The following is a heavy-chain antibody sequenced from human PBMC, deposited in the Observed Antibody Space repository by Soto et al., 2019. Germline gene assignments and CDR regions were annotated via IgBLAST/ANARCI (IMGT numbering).Heavy chain of an antibody. Sequence: PGGSLRLSCAASGFTFSNAWMSWVRQAPGKGLEWVGRIKSKTDGGTTDYAAPVKGRFTISRDDSKNTLYLQMNSLKTEDTAVYYCTTDFDGVNVLRYFDWPQGAFDIWGQGTMVTVSS. CDR2: IKSKTDGGTT. CDR3: TTDFDGVNVLRYFDWPQGAFDI. V-gene: IGHV3-15*01. D-gene: IGHD3-9*01. J-gene: IGHJ3*02. CDR1: GFTFSNAW.